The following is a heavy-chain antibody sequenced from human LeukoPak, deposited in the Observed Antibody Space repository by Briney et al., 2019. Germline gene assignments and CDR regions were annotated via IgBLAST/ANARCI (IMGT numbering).Heavy chain of an antibody. CDR1: GGTFSSYA. CDR3: VLRPGIAESRTFDY. CDR2: IIPVFGTA. D-gene: IGHD6-13*01. J-gene: IGHJ4*02. V-gene: IGHV1-69*05. Sequence: SVKVSCKASGGTFSSYAISWVRQAPGQGLEWMGGIIPVFGTANYAQKFQGRVTITTDESTSTAYMELSSLRSEDTAVYYCVLRPGIAESRTFDYWGQGTLVTVSS.